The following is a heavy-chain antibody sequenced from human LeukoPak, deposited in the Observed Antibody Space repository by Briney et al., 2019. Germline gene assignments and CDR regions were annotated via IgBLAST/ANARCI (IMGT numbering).Heavy chain of an antibody. Sequence: GGSLRLSCAASGFTFSSYRMSWVRQAPRKGLEWVSSISSSGSNINYADSVKGRVTISRDNTKNLLYLQMNSLRAEDTAVYYCARVHYDSSGFFPGSFDSWGQGTLVTVSS. CDR1: GFTFSSYR. V-gene: IGHV3-48*03. D-gene: IGHD3-22*01. CDR3: ARVHYDSSGFFPGSFDS. J-gene: IGHJ4*02. CDR2: ISSSGSNI.